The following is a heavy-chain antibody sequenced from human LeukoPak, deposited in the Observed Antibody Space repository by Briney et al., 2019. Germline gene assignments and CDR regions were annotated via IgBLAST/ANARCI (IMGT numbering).Heavy chain of an antibody. J-gene: IGHJ4*02. V-gene: IGHV1-8*01. CDR3: ARTPKKGDIGY. D-gene: IGHD2-21*02. CDR2: MSASSGNT. CDR1: GYTFTNYD. Sequence: PRASVNVSCKASGYTFTNYDINWVRQATGQGLEWLGWMSASSGNTGYAQKFQGRVSMTRATSISTAYLELSSLTFEDTAVYYCARTPKKGDIGYWGQGTLVTVSS.